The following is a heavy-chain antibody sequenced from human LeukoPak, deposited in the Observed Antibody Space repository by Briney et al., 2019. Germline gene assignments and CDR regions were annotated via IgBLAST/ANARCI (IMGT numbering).Heavy chain of an antibody. CDR2: ISGSGGAT. CDR1: GFTFSTYA. J-gene: IGHJ4*02. V-gene: IGHV3-23*01. D-gene: IGHD3-22*01. CDR3: AKDGYNYDSSGHFDY. Sequence: GGSLRLSCAASGFTFSTYAMHWVRQPPGKGLEWVSAISGSGGATYHADADSVKGRFIISRDNSKNTLYLQINSLRVEDTAVYYCAKDGYNYDSSGHFDYWGQGTLVTVSS.